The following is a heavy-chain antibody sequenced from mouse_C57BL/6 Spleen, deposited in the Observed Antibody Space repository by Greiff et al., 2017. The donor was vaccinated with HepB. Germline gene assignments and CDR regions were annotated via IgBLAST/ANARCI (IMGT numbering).Heavy chain of an antibody. CDR2: IWSDGST. Sequence: VMLVESGPGLVAPSQSLSITCTVSGFSLTSYGVHWVRQPPGKGLEWLVVIWSDGSTTYNSALKSRLSISKDNSKSQVFLKMNSLQTDGTAMYYCARHGGGVDAMDDWGQGTSVTVSS. CDR3: ARHGGGVDAMDD. V-gene: IGHV2-6-1*01. D-gene: IGHD1-1*02. J-gene: IGHJ4*01. CDR1: GFSLTSYG.